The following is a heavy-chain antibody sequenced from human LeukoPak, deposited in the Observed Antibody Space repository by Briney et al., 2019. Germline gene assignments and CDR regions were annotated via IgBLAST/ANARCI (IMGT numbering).Heavy chain of an antibody. V-gene: IGHV3-23*01. D-gene: IGHD6-13*01. Sequence: GGSLRLSCAASGFTFSSYVMSWVRQAPGKGLEWVSGVSASGDSTHYADSVKGRFTISRDNSKNTLYLQMNSLRAEDTAVYYCANSDSNNWYGGFDYWGPGTLVTVSS. CDR3: ANSDSNNWYGGFDY. J-gene: IGHJ4*02. CDR1: GFTFSSYV. CDR2: VSASGDST.